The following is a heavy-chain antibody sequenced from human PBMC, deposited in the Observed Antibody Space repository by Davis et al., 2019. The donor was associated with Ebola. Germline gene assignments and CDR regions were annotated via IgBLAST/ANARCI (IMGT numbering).Heavy chain of an antibody. CDR1: GFTFSSYG. V-gene: IGHV3-30*03. D-gene: IGHD2-21*01. J-gene: IGHJ4*02. CDR3: ARHIGVRCSGGNCYPDN. CDR2: ISYDGSNK. Sequence: GESLKISCAASGFTFSSYGMHWVRQAPGKGLEWVAVISYDGSNKYYADSVKGRFTISRDNSKNTLYLQMNSLRAEDTALYYCARHIGVRCSGGNCYPDNWGQGSLVTVSS.